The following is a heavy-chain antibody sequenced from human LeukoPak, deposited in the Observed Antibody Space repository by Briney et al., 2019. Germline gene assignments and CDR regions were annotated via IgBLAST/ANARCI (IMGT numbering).Heavy chain of an antibody. CDR2: IYYSGST. J-gene: IGHJ3*02. Sequence: SGTLSLTCTVSGGSISSYYWSWIRQPPGKGLEWIGYIYYSGSTNYNPSLKSRVTITVDTSKNQFSLKLSSVTAADTAVYYCARVGGASLADAFDIWGQGTMVTVSS. V-gene: IGHV4-59*01. CDR3: ARVGGASLADAFDI. D-gene: IGHD1-26*01. CDR1: GGSISSYY.